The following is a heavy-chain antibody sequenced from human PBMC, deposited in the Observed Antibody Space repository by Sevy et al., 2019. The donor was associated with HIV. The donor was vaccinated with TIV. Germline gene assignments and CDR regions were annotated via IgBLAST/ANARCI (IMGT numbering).Heavy chain of an antibody. CDR2: IRNDGSTK. J-gene: IGHJ6*02. D-gene: IGHD4-17*01. CDR3: VKGPHPAVTTSYALDV. CDR1: GFTFKSYG. Sequence: GGSLRLSCAASGFTFKSYGMHWVRQAPGKGLEWVTFIRNDGSTKYYADSVRGRFTASRDNSKNTLYLHMNSLGPEETAVYYCVKGPHPAVTTSYALDVWGQGTTVTVSS. V-gene: IGHV3-30*02.